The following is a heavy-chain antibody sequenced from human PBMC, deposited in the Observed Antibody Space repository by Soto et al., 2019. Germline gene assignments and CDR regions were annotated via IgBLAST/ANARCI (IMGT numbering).Heavy chain of an antibody. V-gene: IGHV4-59*01. Sequence: PSETLSLTCTVSGGSISSYYWSWIRQPPGKGLEWIGYIYYSGSTNYNPSLKSRVTISVDTSKNQFSLKLSSVTAADTAVYYCARVGGDSYGYYYFDYWGQGTLVTVSS. D-gene: IGHD5-18*01. CDR3: ARVGGDSYGYYYFDY. CDR1: GGSISSYY. CDR2: IYYSGST. J-gene: IGHJ4*02.